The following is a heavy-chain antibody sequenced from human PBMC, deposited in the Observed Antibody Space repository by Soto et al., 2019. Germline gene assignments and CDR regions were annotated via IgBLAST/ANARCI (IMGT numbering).Heavy chain of an antibody. Sequence: SETLSLTCTVSDGSISSYYWSWIRQPPGKGLEWIGYIYYSGSTYYNPSLKSRVTISVDTSKNQFSLKLSSVTAADTAVYYCARLGAFYQSLDPWGPGTQVTVSS. D-gene: IGHD3-3*02. V-gene: IGHV4-59*06. CDR2: IYYSGST. J-gene: IGHJ5*02. CDR1: DGSISSYY. CDR3: ARLGAFYQSLDP.